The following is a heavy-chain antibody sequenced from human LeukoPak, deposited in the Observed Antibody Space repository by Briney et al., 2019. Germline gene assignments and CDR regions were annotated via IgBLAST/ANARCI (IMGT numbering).Heavy chain of an antibody. Sequence: PGGSLRLSYAASGFTFSDYWMNWVRLAPGKGLEWVASIRQDGSEKSYVDSVKGRFTISRDNTWNSLYLQMNSLRAEDTAVYYCARDGTAPGLYFDLWGQGTLVTVSS. CDR2: IRQDGSEK. V-gene: IGHV3-7*01. D-gene: IGHD1/OR15-1a*01. J-gene: IGHJ4*01. CDR1: GFTFSDYW. CDR3: ARDGTAPGLYFDL.